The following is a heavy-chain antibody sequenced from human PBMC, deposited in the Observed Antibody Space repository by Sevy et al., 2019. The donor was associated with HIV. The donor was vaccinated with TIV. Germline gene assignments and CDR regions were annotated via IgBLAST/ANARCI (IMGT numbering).Heavy chain of an antibody. D-gene: IGHD4-4*01. Sequence: DTVKVSCKASGYTFTSYGISWVRQAPRQGLERRGWISAYNRNTNYAQKLQGRVTMTTDRSTSTAYMELRSLRYDDTAVYYCSRGNDYSNPGWFDPWGQGTLVLVSS. CDR1: GYTFTSYG. V-gene: IGHV1-18*01. CDR2: ISAYNRNT. J-gene: IGHJ5*02. CDR3: SRGNDYSNPGWFDP.